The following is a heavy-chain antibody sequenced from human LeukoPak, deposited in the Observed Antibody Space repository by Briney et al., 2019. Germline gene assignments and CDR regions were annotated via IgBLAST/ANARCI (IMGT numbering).Heavy chain of an antibody. J-gene: IGHJ4*02. D-gene: IGHD6-19*01. CDR1: GGSISSSSYY. CDR3: ARVGERSGWYGSFDY. Sequence: PSETLSLTCTVSGGSISSSSYYWGWIRQPPGKGLEWIGSIYYSGSTYYNPSLKSRVTISVDTSKNQFSLKLSSVTAADTAVYYCARVGERSGWYGSFDYWGQGTLVTVSS. CDR2: IYYSGST. V-gene: IGHV4-39*07.